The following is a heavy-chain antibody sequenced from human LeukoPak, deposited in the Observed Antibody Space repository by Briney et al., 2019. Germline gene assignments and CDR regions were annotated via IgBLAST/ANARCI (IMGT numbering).Heavy chain of an antibody. CDR3: ARAHPPPLVVVPAALGAFDI. J-gene: IGHJ3*02. V-gene: IGHV4-39*07. D-gene: IGHD2-2*01. Sequence: PSETLSLTCSVSGVLISASSYYWGWVRQPPGQGLEWIGYIYHSGSTYYNPSLKSRVTISVDRSKNQFSLKLSSVTAADTAVYYCARAHPPPLVVVPAALGAFDIWGQGTMVTVSS. CDR2: IYHSGST. CDR1: GVLISASSYY.